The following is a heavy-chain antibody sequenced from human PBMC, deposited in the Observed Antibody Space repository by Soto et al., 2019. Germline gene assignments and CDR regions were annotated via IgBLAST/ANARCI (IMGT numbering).Heavy chain of an antibody. D-gene: IGHD6-6*01. J-gene: IGHJ5*02. Sequence: GESLKISCKGSGYNFASYWIGWVRQMPGKGLEWMGIIHPGDSDTRYSPSLRGQVTISADKSTSRAYLQWSSLEASDTAIYYCARLLAEYSASVGPWGQGTMVTVSS. CDR2: IHPGDSDT. CDR1: GYNFASYW. V-gene: IGHV5-51*01. CDR3: ARLLAEYSASVGP.